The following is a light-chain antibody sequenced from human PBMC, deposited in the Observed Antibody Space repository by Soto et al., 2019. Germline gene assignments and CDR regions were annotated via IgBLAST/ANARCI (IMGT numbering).Light chain of an antibody. V-gene: IGLV2-23*03. CDR2: EGS. CDR1: SSDVGSYNL. CDR3: CSYAGSSTFRVV. J-gene: IGLJ2*01. Sequence: QSALTQPASVSGSPGQSITISCTGTSSDVGSYNLVSWYQQHPGKAPKLMIYEGSKRPSGVSNRFSGSKSGNTASLTISGLQAEDEADDYCCSYAGSSTFRVVFGGGTKLTVL.